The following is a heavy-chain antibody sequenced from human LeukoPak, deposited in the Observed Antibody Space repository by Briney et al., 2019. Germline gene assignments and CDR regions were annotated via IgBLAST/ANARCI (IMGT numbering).Heavy chain of an antibody. Sequence: GASVKVSCKASGYTFTSYYMHWVRQAPGQGLEWMGIINPSGGSTSYAQKFQGRVTMTRDTSTSTVYMELSSLRSEDTAVYYCARDQREGIAARPGLNAFDIWGQGTMVTVS. CDR1: GYTFTSYY. D-gene: IGHD6-6*01. CDR3: ARDQREGIAARPGLNAFDI. J-gene: IGHJ3*02. V-gene: IGHV1-46*01. CDR2: INPSGGST.